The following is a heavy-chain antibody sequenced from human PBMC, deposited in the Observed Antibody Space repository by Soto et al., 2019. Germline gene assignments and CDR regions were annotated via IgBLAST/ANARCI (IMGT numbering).Heavy chain of an antibody. V-gene: IGHV1-69*04. J-gene: IGHJ4*02. CDR3: ARDSDTMVRGVNGY. D-gene: IGHD3-10*01. Sequence: SVKVSCKASVGTFSSYTISWVRQAPGQGLEWMGRIIPILGIANYAQKFQGRVTITADKSTSTAYMELSSLRSEDTAVYYCARDSDTMVRGVNGYWGQGTLVTVSS. CDR2: IIPILGIA. CDR1: VGTFSSYT.